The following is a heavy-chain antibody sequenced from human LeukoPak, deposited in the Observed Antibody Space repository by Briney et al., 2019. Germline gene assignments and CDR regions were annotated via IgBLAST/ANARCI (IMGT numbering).Heavy chain of an antibody. Sequence: GESLKISCKGSGYSFTSYWIGWVRQMPGKGLEWMGIIYPGDSDTRYSPSFQGQVTISADKSISTAYLQWSSLKASDTAMYYCARQPWPLYTSSGSGRYYFDYWGQGTLVTVSS. CDR1: GYSFTSYW. CDR3: ARQPWPLYTSSGSGRYYFDY. D-gene: IGHD6-19*01. CDR2: IYPGDSDT. J-gene: IGHJ4*02. V-gene: IGHV5-51*01.